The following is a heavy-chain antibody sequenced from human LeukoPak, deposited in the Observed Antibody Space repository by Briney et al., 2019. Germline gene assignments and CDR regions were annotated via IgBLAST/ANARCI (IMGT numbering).Heavy chain of an antibody. Sequence: SGTLSLTCAVSGDSISSSSWWNWVRQPPGKGLEWIGEIFHSGSTNYNPSLKSRVTISVDTSKNQFSLKLSSVTAADTAVYYCARGTMTTVTYYFDYWGQGTLVTVSS. CDR2: IFHSGST. CDR3: ARGTMTTVTYYFDY. CDR1: GDSISSSSW. J-gene: IGHJ4*02. V-gene: IGHV4-4*02. D-gene: IGHD4-17*01.